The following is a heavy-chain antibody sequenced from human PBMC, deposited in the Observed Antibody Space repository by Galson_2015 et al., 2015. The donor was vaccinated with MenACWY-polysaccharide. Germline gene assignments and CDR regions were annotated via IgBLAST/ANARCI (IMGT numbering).Heavy chain of an antibody. CDR2: ITNPHTRI. V-gene: IGHV3-21*01. Sequence: SLRLACAASGFTFNDYHMNWVRQAPGKGLEWVATITNPHTRIYYADSVKGRFTISRDNANNSVSLQMNSLRAEDTAVYYCARDSRQIAVGDWFDHWGQGTLVTVSS. CDR1: GFTFNDYH. D-gene: IGHD6-19*01. CDR3: ARDSRQIAVGDWFDH. J-gene: IGHJ5*02.